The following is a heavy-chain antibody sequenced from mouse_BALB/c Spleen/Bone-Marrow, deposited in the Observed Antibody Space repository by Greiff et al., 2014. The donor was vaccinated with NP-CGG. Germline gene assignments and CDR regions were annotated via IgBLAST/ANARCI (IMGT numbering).Heavy chain of an antibody. Sequence: QVQLQQSGAELVRPGASVKLSCKASGYTFTSYWINWVKQRPGQGLEWIGNIYPSDSYTNYNQKFKDKATLTVDKSSSTAYMQLSSPTSEESAVYYCTTGTRFTYWGQGTLVTVSA. CDR1: GYTFTSYW. J-gene: IGHJ3*01. CDR2: IYPSDSYT. CDR3: TTGTRFTY. V-gene: IGHV1-69*02. D-gene: IGHD4-1*01.